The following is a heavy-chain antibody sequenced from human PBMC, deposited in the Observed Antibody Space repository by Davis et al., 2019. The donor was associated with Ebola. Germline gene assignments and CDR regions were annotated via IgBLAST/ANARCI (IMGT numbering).Heavy chain of an antibody. Sequence: SETLSLTCTVSGGSISSSSYYWGWIRQSPGKGLEWIAFISNGGRTIYNPSLRGRVTISIDTSKNQFSLEVRSVTAADTAVYYCARGTVVVVAATLYYYYGMDVWGQGTTVTVSS. V-gene: IGHV4-61*05. D-gene: IGHD2-15*01. CDR3: ARGTVVVVAATLYYYYGMDV. J-gene: IGHJ6*02. CDR2: ISNGGRT. CDR1: GGSISSSSYY.